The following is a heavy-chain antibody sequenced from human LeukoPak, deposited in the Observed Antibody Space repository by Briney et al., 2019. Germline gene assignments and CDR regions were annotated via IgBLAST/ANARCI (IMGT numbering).Heavy chain of an antibody. CDR3: ARDQGFLKDHDAFDI. CDR2: IIPIFGTA. V-gene: IGHV1-69*05. J-gene: IGHJ3*02. Sequence: GFSVKVSCKASGGTFSSYAISWVRQAPGQGLEWMGGIIPIFGTANYAQKFQGRVTITTDESTSTAYMELSSLRPEDTAVYYCARDQGFLKDHDAFDIWGQGTMVTVSS. CDR1: GGTFSSYA. D-gene: IGHD3-3*01.